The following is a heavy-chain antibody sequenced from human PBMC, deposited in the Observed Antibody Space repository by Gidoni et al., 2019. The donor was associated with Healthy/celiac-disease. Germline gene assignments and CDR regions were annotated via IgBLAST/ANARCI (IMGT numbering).Heavy chain of an antibody. CDR1: GFSFSSYG. CDR2: ISYDGSNK. D-gene: IGHD3-16*01. Sequence: QVQLVASGGGVVQPGWFLRLYCAATGFSFSSYGMHWVRQAPGKGLGWVAVISYDGSNKYYADSVKGRFTISRDNSKNTLYLQMNSLRAEDTAVYYCARDLGAIYYGMDVWGQGTTVTVSS. J-gene: IGHJ6*02. V-gene: IGHV3-30*01. CDR3: ARDLGAIYYGMDV.